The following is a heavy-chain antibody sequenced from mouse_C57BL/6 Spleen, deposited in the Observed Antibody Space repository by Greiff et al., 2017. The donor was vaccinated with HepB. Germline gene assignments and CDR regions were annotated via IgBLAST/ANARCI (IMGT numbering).Heavy chain of an antibody. CDR2: IHPNSGST. CDR1: GYTFTSYW. V-gene: IGHV1-64*01. D-gene: IGHD4-1*01. J-gene: IGHJ1*03. CDR3: ARKLGPGWYFDV. Sequence: VQLQQPGAELVKPGASVKLSCKASGYTFTSYWMHWVKQRPGQGLEWIGMIHPNSGSTNYNEKFKSKATLTVDKSSSTAYMQLSSLTSEDSAVYYCARKLGPGWYFDVWGTGTTVTVSS.